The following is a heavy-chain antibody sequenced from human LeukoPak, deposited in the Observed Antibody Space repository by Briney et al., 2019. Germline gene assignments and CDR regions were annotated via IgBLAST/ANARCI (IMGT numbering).Heavy chain of an antibody. CDR1: GFTFSNTW. CDR2: IKSKTDGGTT. J-gene: IGHJ5*02. D-gene: IGHD3-22*01. V-gene: IGHV3-15*01. CDR3: TRHRDSSGYYYPFDP. Sequence: GGSLRLSCAASGFTFSNTWMSWVRQAPGKGLEWVGRIKSKTDGGTTDYAAPVKGRFTISRDDSKNTLYLQMNSLKTEDTAVYYCTRHRDSSGYYYPFDPWGQGTLVTVSS.